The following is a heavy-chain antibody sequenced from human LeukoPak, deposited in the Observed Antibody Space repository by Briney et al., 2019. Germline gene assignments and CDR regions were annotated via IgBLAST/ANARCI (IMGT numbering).Heavy chain of an antibody. CDR1: GGSISSYY. Sequence: SETLSLTCTVSGGSISSYYWSWIRQPPGKGLEWIGSILYTGRTFYNPSLKSRVTISVDTSKNQFSLRLDSVTASDTAVYYCARRDVGATIDYWGQGTLVTVSS. CDR3: ARRDVGATIDY. V-gene: IGHV4-39*01. D-gene: IGHD1-26*01. J-gene: IGHJ4*02. CDR2: ILYTGRT.